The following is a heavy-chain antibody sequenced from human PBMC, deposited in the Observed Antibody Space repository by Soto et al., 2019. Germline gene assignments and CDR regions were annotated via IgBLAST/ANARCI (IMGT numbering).Heavy chain of an antibody. V-gene: IGHV3-74*01. J-gene: IGHJ4*02. Sequence: MQMVESGGGSVQPGGSLRLSCAASGFPFSHYWMHWVRQTPGKVLVWVSRINPAGTITNYADSVEGRFNISRDNADSALLLQRNSLIAEDTAIYYCTSDTFGLRDIWGQGTLVTFSS. CDR1: GFPFSHYW. D-gene: IGHD3-16*01. CDR2: INPAGTIT. CDR3: TSDTFGLRDI.